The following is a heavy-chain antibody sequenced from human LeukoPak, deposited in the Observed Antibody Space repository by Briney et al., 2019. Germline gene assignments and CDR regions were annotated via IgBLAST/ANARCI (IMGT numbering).Heavy chain of an antibody. CDR2: IYSGGST. J-gene: IGHJ4*02. V-gene: IGHV3-53*04. D-gene: IGHD2-15*01. CDR1: GFTVSSNY. Sequence: GGSLRLSCAASGFTVSSNYMSWVRQAPGKGLEWVSVIYSGGSTYYADSVKGRFTTSRHNSKNTLYLQMNSLRAEDTAVYYCARVGLVVAATFFDYWGQGTLVTVSS. CDR3: ARVGLVVAATFFDY.